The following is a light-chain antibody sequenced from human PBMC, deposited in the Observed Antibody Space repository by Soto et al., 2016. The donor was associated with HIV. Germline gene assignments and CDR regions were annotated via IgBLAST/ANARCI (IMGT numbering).Light chain of an antibody. CDR1: NIGSKS. CDR3: QVWDSSTDHIV. J-gene: IGLJ2*01. CDR2: DVS. Sequence: SLVLTQPPSVSVAPGKTATITCEANNIGSKSVHWYQQTPGQAPVLVVYDVSDRPSGIPERFSGSNSGNTATLTISRVEAGDEADYYCQVWDSSTDHIVFGGGTKLTV. V-gene: IGLV3-21*03.